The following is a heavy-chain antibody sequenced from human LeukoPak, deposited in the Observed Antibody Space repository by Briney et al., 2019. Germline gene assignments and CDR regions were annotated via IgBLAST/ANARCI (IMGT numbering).Heavy chain of an antibody. CDR1: GGSISSSSYY. J-gene: IGHJ3*02. CDR2: IYYSGST. Sequence: PSETLSLTCTVSGGSISSSSYYWGWIRQPPGKGLEWIGSIYYSGSTYYNPSLKSRVTISVDTSKNQFSLKLSSVTAADTAVYYCARASSAYYYDSSGYEGDAFDIWGQGTMVTVSS. CDR3: ARASSAYYYDSSGYEGDAFDI. D-gene: IGHD3-22*01. V-gene: IGHV4-39*07.